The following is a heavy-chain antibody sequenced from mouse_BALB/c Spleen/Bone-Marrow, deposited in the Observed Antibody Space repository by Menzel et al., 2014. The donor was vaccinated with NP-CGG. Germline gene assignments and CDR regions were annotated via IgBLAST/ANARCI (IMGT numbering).Heavy chain of an antibody. V-gene: IGHV1-84*02. CDR2: IYPGSGNT. D-gene: IGHD2-10*01. J-gene: IGHJ2*01. CDR3: ARSPYYGNYDDY. Sequence: VQGVESGPELVKPGASVKISCKASGYTFTDYYINWVKQKPGQGLEWIGWIYPGSGNTKYNEKFKGKATLTVDTSSSTAYMQLSSLTSEDTAVYFCARSPYYGNYDDYWGQGTTLTVTS. CDR1: GYTFTDYY.